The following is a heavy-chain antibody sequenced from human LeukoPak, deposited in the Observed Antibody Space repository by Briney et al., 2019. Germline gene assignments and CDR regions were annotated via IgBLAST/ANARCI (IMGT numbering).Heavy chain of an antibody. Sequence: GGSLRLSCAASGFTFSSYTMKWVRQAPGKGLEWVSSISSSSSYIYYADSVKGRFTISRDNAKNTLYLQMNSLRAEDTAVYYCAKEGSDDYWGQGTLVTVSS. J-gene: IGHJ4*02. CDR1: GFTFSSYT. CDR3: AKEGSDDY. V-gene: IGHV3-21*01. CDR2: ISSSSSYI.